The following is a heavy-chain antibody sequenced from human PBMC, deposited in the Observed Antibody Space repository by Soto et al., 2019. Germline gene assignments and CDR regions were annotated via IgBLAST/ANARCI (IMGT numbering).Heavy chain of an antibody. CDR2: IYSGGKT. J-gene: IGHJ4*01. Sequence: EVKLVETGGGLIQPGGSLRLSCAASGFIVSDYYLSWVRQAPGKGLEWVSVIYSGGKTDHADSVKGRFTTSRDNSKNTLYLQMNCLRAEDTAIYYGARVPVREAGYFHFWGHGTQVTVSS. CDR3: ARVPVREAGYFHF. V-gene: IGHV3-53*02. CDR1: GFIVSDYY. D-gene: IGHD4-17*01.